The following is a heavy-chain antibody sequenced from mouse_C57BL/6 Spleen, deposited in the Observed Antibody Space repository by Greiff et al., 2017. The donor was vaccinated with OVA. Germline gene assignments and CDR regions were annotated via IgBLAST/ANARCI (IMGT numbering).Heavy chain of an antibody. D-gene: IGHD4-1*01. V-gene: IGHV14-3*01. CDR3: APGGTGSAWFAY. CDR2: IDPANGNT. J-gene: IGHJ3*01. Sequence: VQLKESVAELVRPGASVKLSCTASGFNIKNPYMHWVKQRPEQGLEWIGRIDPANGNTKYAPKFQGKATITADTSSNTAYLQLSSLTSEDTAIYYCAPGGTGSAWFAYWGQGTLVTVSA. CDR1: GFNIKNPY.